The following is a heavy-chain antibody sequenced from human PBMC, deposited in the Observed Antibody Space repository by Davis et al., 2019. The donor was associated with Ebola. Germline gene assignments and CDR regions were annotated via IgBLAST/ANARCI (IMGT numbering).Heavy chain of an antibody. CDR3: ARVYTDPFDY. D-gene: IGHD2-2*02. CDR2: ISSSSSYT. V-gene: IGHV3-21*05. Sequence: GESLKISCAASGFTFSSYAMSWVRQAPGKGLEWVSYISSSSSYTNYADSVKGRFTISRDNSKNTLYLQMNSLRAEDTAVYYCARVYTDPFDYWGQGTLVTVSS. CDR1: GFTFSSYA. J-gene: IGHJ4*02.